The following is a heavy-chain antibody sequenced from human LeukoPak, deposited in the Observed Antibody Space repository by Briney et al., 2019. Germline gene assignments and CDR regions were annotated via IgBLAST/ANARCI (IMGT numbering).Heavy chain of an antibody. CDR1: GYTFTGYY. CDR3: ARSGYSSGWYGGTDYYYYMDV. D-gene: IGHD6-19*01. J-gene: IGHJ6*03. Sequence: ASVKVSCKASGYTFTGYYMHWVRQAPGQGLEWMGWINPNSGGTNYAQKFQGRVTMTRDTSISTAYMELSRLRSDDTAVYYCARSGYSSGWYGGTDYYYYMDVWGKGTTVTVSS. V-gene: IGHV1-2*02. CDR2: INPNSGGT.